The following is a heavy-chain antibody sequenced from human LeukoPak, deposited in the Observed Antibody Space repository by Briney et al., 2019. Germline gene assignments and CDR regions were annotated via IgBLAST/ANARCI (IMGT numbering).Heavy chain of an antibody. CDR1: GFTFSSYG. CDR2: ISYDGSNK. CDR3: ARDGDKVAFDY. J-gene: IGHJ4*02. Sequence: GGSLRLSCAASGFTFSSYGMHWVRQAPGKGLEWVAVISYDGSNKYYADSVKGRFTISRDNAKNSLYLQMHSLRAEDTAVYYCARDGDKVAFDYWGQGTLVTVSS. V-gene: IGHV3-30*03. D-gene: IGHD2-15*01.